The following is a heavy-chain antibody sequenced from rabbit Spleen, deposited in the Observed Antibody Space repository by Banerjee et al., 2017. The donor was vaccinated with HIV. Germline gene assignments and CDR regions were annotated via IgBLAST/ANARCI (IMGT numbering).Heavy chain of an antibody. CDR1: GFTLSSYY. Sequence: QLKEPGGGLVQPGGSLKLSCKASGFTLSSYYMNWVRQAPGKGLEWIGYIDPIFGITYYANWVNGRFSISSHNGQNTLYLQLNSLTAADTATYFCVRETSSGWGVLLYYFNLWGQGTLVTVS. CDR2: IDPIFGIT. J-gene: IGHJ4*01. D-gene: IGHD4-1*01. CDR3: VRETSSGWGVLLYYFNL. V-gene: IGHV1S7*01.